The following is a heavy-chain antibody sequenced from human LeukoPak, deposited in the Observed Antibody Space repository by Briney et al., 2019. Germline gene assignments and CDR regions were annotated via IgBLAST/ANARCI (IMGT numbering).Heavy chain of an antibody. CDR3: AKDGGTHFDH. J-gene: IGHJ4*02. CDR1: GFTFRTSG. CDR2: ISSSGTTI. V-gene: IGHV3-48*01. D-gene: IGHD1-26*01. Sequence: GGSLRLSCAASGFTFRTSGMSWVRQAPGKGLEWVSYISSSGTTISYAQSVKGRFTITRDNAQNSLTLHMNTLRADDTAVYYCAKDGGTHFDHWGQGTLVTVSS.